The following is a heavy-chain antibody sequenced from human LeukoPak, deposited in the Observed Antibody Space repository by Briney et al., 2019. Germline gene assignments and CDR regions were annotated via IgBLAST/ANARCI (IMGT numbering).Heavy chain of an antibody. Sequence: SKTLSLTCTVSGGSISSYYWSWIRQPPGKGLEGIGYIYYSGSTNYNPSLKSRVTISVDTSKNQFSLKLSSVTAADTAVYYCARTQKTIAAAGTGLWFDPWGQGTLVTVSS. V-gene: IGHV4-59*01. J-gene: IGHJ5*02. CDR3: ARTQKTIAAAGTGLWFDP. CDR2: IYYSGST. D-gene: IGHD6-13*01. CDR1: GGSISSYY.